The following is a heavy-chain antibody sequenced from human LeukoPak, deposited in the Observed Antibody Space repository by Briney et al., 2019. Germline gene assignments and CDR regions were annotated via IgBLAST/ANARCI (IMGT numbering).Heavy chain of an antibody. J-gene: IGHJ4*02. Sequence: SETLSLTCSVSGGSFTSYYWSWIRQPAGKGLEWIGRIHTSGSTDYNPSLKTRVTMSVDTSKNQFSLKLTSVTAADTAVYDCARELYGSGLGPLWYWGQGTLVTVSS. CDR2: IHTSGST. CDR1: GGSFTSYY. D-gene: IGHD6-19*01. CDR3: ARELYGSGLGPLWY. V-gene: IGHV4-4*07.